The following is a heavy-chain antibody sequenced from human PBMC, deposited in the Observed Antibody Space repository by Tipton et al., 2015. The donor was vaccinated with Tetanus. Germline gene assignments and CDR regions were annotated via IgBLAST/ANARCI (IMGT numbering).Heavy chain of an antibody. CDR2: IYYSGST. J-gene: IGHJ4*02. V-gene: IGHV4-61*05. CDR1: GGSISSSSHY. Sequence: TLSLTCTVSGGSISSSSHYWAWIRQPPGKGLEWIGYIYYSGSTNYNPSLKSRVTISVDTSKNQFSLKLSSVTAADTAVYYCARVGYDILTGYHYDYWGQGTLVTVSS. CDR3: ARVGYDILTGYHYDY. D-gene: IGHD3-9*01.